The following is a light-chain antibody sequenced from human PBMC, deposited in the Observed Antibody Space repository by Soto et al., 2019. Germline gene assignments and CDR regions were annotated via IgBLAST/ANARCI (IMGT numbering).Light chain of an antibody. V-gene: IGKV1-39*01. CDR1: QSISNY. J-gene: IGKJ4*01. Sequence: DIQMTQSPSSLSASVGDRVTITCRASQSISNYLNWYQQKPGKAPKLLIYAASSLQSGVPSRFSGSGSGTDFTLTIGSLQPEDFATYYCQQYSSYPLTFGGGTKVEVK. CDR3: QQYSSYPLT. CDR2: AAS.